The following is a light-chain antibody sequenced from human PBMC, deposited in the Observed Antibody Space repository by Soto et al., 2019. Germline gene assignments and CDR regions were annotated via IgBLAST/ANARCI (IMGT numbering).Light chain of an antibody. CDR3: QQANSFPIT. V-gene: IGKV1-12*01. Sequence: DIQMTQSPSSVSASVGERVTITYRASQDVGKWLAWYQQKPGKAPTLLIHGASSLQSGVPPRYSGSGYGTDFTLTISSLQPEDFATYCCQQANSFPITFGQGTRLENK. CDR1: QDVGKW. CDR2: GAS. J-gene: IGKJ5*01.